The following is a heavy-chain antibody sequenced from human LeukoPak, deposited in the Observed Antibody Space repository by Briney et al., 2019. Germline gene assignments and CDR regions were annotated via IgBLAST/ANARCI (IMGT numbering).Heavy chain of an antibody. CDR3: ASGYSSGWSKMDV. D-gene: IGHD6-19*01. Sequence: SETLSLTCTVSGGSISSSSYYWGWIRQPPGKGLEWIGSIYYSGSTYYNPSLKSRVTISVDTSKNQFSLKLSSVTAADTAVHYCASGYSSGWSKMDVWGQGTTVTVSS. CDR2: IYYSGST. V-gene: IGHV4-39*01. CDR1: GGSISSSSYY. J-gene: IGHJ6*02.